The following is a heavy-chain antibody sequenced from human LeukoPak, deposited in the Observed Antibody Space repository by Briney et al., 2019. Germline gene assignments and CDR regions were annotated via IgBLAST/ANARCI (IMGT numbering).Heavy chain of an antibody. Sequence: GRSLRLSCAASGFTFSSYAMHWVRQAPGKGLEWVAVISYDGSNKYYADSVKGRFTISRDNSKNTLYLQMNSLRAEDTAVYYCARGVSSGYTRHFDYWGQGTLVTVSS. J-gene: IGHJ4*02. CDR1: GFTFSSYA. CDR3: ARGVSSGYTRHFDY. CDR2: ISYDGSNK. V-gene: IGHV3-30-3*01. D-gene: IGHD3-22*01.